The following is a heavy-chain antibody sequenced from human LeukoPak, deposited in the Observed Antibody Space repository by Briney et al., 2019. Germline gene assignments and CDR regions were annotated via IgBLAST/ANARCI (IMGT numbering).Heavy chain of an antibody. Sequence: TGGSLRLSCAASGFTFSNSALSWVRQAPGKGLEWVSDISGSGGSTYYADSVKGRFTISRDNAKNSLYLQMNSLRVEDTAVYYCAKVAKYYYGSETYYFFEHWGQGTPVTAS. CDR2: ISGSGGST. CDR3: AKVAKYYYGSETYYFFEH. D-gene: IGHD3-10*01. CDR1: GFTFSNSA. J-gene: IGHJ4*02. V-gene: IGHV3-23*01.